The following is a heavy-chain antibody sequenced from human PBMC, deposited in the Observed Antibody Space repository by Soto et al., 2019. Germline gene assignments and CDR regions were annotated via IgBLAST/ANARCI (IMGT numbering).Heavy chain of an antibody. D-gene: IGHD6-6*01. CDR3: ARVFFPEYSSSDFPPKRHLTPRSNYGMDV. CDR2: IYYSGST. J-gene: IGHJ6*02. Sequence: SETLSLTCTVSGGSISSGGYYWSWIRQHPGKGLEWIGYIYYSGSTYYNPSLKSRVTISVDTSKNQFSLKLSSVTAADTAVYYCARVFFPEYSSSDFPPKRHLTPRSNYGMDVWGQGTTVTVSS. V-gene: IGHV4-31*03. CDR1: GGSISSGGYY.